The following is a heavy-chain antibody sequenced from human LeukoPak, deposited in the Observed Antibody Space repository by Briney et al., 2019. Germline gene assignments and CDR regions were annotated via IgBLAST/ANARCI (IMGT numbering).Heavy chain of an antibody. Sequence: SETLSLTCTVSGGSISSGGYYWSWIRQHPGKGLEWIGYIYYSGSTYYNPSLKSRVTISVDTSKNQFSLKLSSVTAADTAVYYCARDLSYYDFWSGFDYWGQGTLVTVSS. CDR3: ARDLSYYDFWSGFDY. CDR1: GGSISSGGYY. V-gene: IGHV4-31*03. J-gene: IGHJ4*02. CDR2: IYYSGST. D-gene: IGHD3-3*01.